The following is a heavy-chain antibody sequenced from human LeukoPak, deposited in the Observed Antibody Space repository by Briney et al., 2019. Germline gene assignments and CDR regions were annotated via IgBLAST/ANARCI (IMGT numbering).Heavy chain of an antibody. D-gene: IGHD1-1*01. CDR1: GFTVTSNY. CDR3: ARQTSDSTTFDY. V-gene: IGHV3-66*04. J-gene: IGHJ4*02. Sequence: GESLRLSCAASGFTVTSNYISWVRQAPGKGLEWVSAIYAGGTTYDADSVKGRFTISRDNSKNTVYLQMNSLRVEDTAVYYCARQTSDSTTFDYWGQGTLVTVSS. CDR2: IYAGGTT.